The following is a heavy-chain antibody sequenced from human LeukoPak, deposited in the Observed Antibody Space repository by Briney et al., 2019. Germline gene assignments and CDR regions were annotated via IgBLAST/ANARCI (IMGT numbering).Heavy chain of an antibody. CDR1: GLSVSSNY. D-gene: IGHD3-10*01. CDR3: AKDYYGSGIEFDAFDI. V-gene: IGHV3-53*05. CDR2: IYSGAYT. J-gene: IGHJ3*02. Sequence: GGSLRLSCAASGLSVSSNYMSWVRQAPGKGLEWVSVIYSGAYTYYADSVKGRFTISRDNSKNTLYLQMNSLRAEDTAVYYCAKDYYGSGIEFDAFDIWGQGTMVTVSS.